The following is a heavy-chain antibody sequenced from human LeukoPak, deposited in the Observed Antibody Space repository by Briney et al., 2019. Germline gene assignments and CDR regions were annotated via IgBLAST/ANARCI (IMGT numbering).Heavy chain of an antibody. CDR3: ASYFHYGDYASLWY. V-gene: IGHV3-23*01. Sequence: PGGSLRLSCAASGFTFDTYAMSWVRQAPGKGLEWVSSISENGESTYYADSVKGRFTISRDNSRNTLYLQMNSLRAEDTAVYYCASYFHYGDYASLWYGGRGTLVTVSS. CDR2: ISENGEST. CDR1: GFTFDTYA. D-gene: IGHD4-17*01. J-gene: IGHJ4*02.